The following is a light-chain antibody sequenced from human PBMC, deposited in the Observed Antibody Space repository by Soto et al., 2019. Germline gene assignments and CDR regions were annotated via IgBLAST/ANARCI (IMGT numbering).Light chain of an antibody. V-gene: IGLV2-14*01. CDR3: SSYTSSSTQV. J-gene: IGLJ1*01. CDR1: SSYVGGYNY. Sequence: QSALTQPASVSGSPGQPITISCTGTSSYVGGYNYVSWYQQHPGKAPKLMIYDVSNRPSGVSNRFSGSKSGNTASLTISGLQAEDEADYYCSSYTSSSTQVFGTGTKVTVL. CDR2: DVS.